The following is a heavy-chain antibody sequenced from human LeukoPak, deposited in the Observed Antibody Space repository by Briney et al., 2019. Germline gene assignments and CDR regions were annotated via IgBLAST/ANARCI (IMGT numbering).Heavy chain of an antibody. J-gene: IGHJ4*02. CDR3: ARHLHSSSNFDY. CDR1: GDSISSYY. CDR2: IYYSGST. D-gene: IGHD6-13*01. Sequence: SETLSLTCTVSGDSISSYYWSWIRQPPGQGLEWIGSIYYSGSTYYHPSLKSRVTISVDTSKNQFSLNLSSVTAADTAVYYCARHLHSSSNFDYWGQGTLVTVSS. V-gene: IGHV4-39*01.